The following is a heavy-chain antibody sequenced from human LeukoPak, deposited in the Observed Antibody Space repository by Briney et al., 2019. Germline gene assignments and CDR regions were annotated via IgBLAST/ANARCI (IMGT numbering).Heavy chain of an antibody. CDR2: IYYSGST. D-gene: IGHD3-22*01. V-gene: IGHV4-39*07. CDR1: GGSISSSSYY. J-gene: IGHJ4*02. Sequence: SETLSLTCTVSGGSISSSSYYWGRIRQPPGKGLEWIGSIYYSGSTYYNPSLKSRVTISLDTSRNQFSLKLSSVTAADTAVYYCARGHQKYPTYYYDSSKYYFDYWGQGTLVTVSS. CDR3: ARGHQKYPTYYYDSSKYYFDY.